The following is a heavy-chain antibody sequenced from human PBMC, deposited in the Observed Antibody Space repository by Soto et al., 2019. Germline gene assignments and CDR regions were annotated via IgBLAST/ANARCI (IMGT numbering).Heavy chain of an antibody. J-gene: IGHJ4*02. Sequence: QVQLMQSGAEVKKPGASVKVSCKASGDTFTDYYIHWVRQAPGQGLEWMGTVNPSGGHTTYAQHFLGRVTMPRHTPTSTLYMELTSLTSDDTAIYYCARGGHVVVVTAAFDYWGQGTLVTVSS. CDR2: VNPSGGHT. CDR3: ARGGHVVVVTAAFDY. V-gene: IGHV1-46*01. D-gene: IGHD2-21*02. CDR1: GDTFTDYY.